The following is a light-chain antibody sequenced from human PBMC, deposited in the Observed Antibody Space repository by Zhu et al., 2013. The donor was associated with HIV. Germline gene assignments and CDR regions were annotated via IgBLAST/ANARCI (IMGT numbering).Light chain of an antibody. Sequence: DIVMTQSPVFLPVTPGEPASISCRSSQSLLHRNGFNFLDWYLQKPGQSPQLLIFFASNRVSGVPDRFSGSGSGTDFTLENQQSGAEDVGIYYCMQALETPLTFGGGTRVEI. CDR3: MQALETPLT. CDR2: FAS. V-gene: IGKV2-28*01. J-gene: IGKJ4*01. CDR1: QSLLHRNGFNF.